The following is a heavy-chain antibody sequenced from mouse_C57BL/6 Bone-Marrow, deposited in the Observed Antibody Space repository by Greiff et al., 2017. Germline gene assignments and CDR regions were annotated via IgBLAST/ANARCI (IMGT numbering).Heavy chain of an antibody. Sequence: EVHLVESGGGLVQPGGSLSLSCAASGFTFTDYYMSWVRQPPGKALEWLGFIRNKANGYTTEYSASVKGRFTISRDNSQSILYLQMNALRAKDSATYYWARYCGYDGFAYWGQGTLVTVSA. CDR1: GFTFTDYY. D-gene: IGHD2-2*01. CDR2: IRNKANGYTT. V-gene: IGHV7-3*01. CDR3: ARYCGYDGFAY. J-gene: IGHJ3*01.